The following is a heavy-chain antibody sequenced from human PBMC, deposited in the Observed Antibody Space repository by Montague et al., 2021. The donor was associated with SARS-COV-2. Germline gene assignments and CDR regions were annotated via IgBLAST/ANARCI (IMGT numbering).Heavy chain of an antibody. CDR1: GFSITSSLYY. V-gene: IGHV4-39*01. CDR3: ARRRNPDY. J-gene: IGHJ4*01. D-gene: IGHD1-14*01. CDR2: FFYGGFT. Sequence: ETLSLTRTVSGFSITSSLYYWGWIRQPPGKGLEWIGSFFYGGFTYYNPSLKSRVTISADTSKNQFSLRLTSVTAADTAVYYCARRRNPDYWGHGTLVTVSS.